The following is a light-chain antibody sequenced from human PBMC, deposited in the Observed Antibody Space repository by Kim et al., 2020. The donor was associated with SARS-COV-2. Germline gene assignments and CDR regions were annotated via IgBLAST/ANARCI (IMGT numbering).Light chain of an antibody. V-gene: IGLV2-23*02. Sequence: GQPIPISCTGTNRDVGSYNLVSWYQQHPDKAPKLMIYEVSKRPSGVSDRFSGSKSGNTVSLTISGLQAEDEADYYCCSRGSSVTLVFGGGTQLTVL. J-gene: IGLJ2*01. CDR3: CSRGSSVTLV. CDR1: NRDVGSYNL. CDR2: EVS.